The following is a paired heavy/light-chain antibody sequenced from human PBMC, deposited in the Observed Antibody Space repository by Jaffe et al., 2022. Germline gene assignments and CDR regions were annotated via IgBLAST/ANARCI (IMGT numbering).Heavy chain of an antibody. CDR3: ARYWGRGYIPLDH. Sequence: QLVESGGALVQPGGSVRLSCEASGFTFSDHWMYWVRQAPGKGLVWVSRVYNDGTITNYADFVKGRFTISRDNSKDTVFLQMNSLRVEDTAVYYCARYWGRGYIPLDHWGRGTLVTVSS. CDR1: GFTFSDHW. J-gene: IGHJ4*02. V-gene: IGHV3-74*01. D-gene: IGHD5-12*01. CDR2: VYNDGTIT.
Light chain of an antibody. CDR1: QTISRNY. V-gene: IGKV3-20*01. J-gene: IGKJ2*01. CDR3: LYFGTSSFT. Sequence: EIVLTQSPGTLSLSPGERGTLSCRASQTISRNYLAWYQQKPGQAPRLLIYAASSRATGIPENFSGSGSGTDFTLTISRLDPEDIAVFYCLYFGTSSFTFGQGTRLEIK. CDR2: AAS.